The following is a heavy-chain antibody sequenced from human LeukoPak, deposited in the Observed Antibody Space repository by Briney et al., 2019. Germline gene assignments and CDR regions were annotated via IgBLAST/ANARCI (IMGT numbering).Heavy chain of an antibody. CDR3: ARDRSGWYYFDY. CDR2: ISRRSGSSI. D-gene: IGHD6-19*01. CDR1: GFTFAGYE. Sequence: SGGSLRLSCAASGFTFAGYEMNWVRQAPGKGLESVSYISRRSGSSIYYADSVKGRFTISRDNAKNSMYLQMNRLRAEDTAVYYCARDRSGWYYFDYWGQGILVSVSS. J-gene: IGHJ4*02. V-gene: IGHV3-48*03.